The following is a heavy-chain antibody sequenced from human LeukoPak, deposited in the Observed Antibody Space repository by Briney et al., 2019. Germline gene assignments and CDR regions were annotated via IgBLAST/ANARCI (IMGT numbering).Heavy chain of an antibody. CDR1: GFTFSGYA. D-gene: IGHD3-10*01. CDR2: IRDSGDGT. V-gene: IGHV3-23*01. J-gene: IGHJ4*02. Sequence: GGTLRLSCAASGFTFSGYAMSWVRQAPGKGLEGVSPIRDSGDGTYYADTLRGRFTISRDNSKNTLYLQMNSLRAEDTAVYYCAKVLHYGSGSYYNPSFDYWGQGTLGTVSS. CDR3: AKVLHYGSGSYYNPSFDY.